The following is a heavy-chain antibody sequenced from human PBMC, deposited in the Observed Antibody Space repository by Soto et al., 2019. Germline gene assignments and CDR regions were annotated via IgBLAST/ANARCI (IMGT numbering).Heavy chain of an antibody. J-gene: IGHJ4*02. CDR3: AREGDGYVPDY. Sequence: QVQLQESGPGLVKPSETLSLTCTVSGGSISSYYWRWIRQPPGKGLEWIGYIYYSGSTNYNPTLKSRVTISVDTSKNQFSLKLSSVTAADTAVYYCAREGDGYVPDYWGQGTLVTVSS. CDR1: GGSISSYY. CDR2: IYYSGST. V-gene: IGHV4-59*01. D-gene: IGHD5-12*01.